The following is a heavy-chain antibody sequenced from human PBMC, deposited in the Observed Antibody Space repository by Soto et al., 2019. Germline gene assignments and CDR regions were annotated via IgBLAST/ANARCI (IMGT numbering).Heavy chain of an antibody. J-gene: IGHJ3*01. V-gene: IGHV1-46*03. CDR1: GYTFSNYY. Sequence: GASVKVSRKASGYTFSNYYMHWVRQAPGQGLEWMAIISPTGDSTVSAQKFQGRLIVTRDTSARTLYMELSSLTPDDTAVYYCTREYFVGCGSYSVWG. D-gene: IGHD3-10*01. CDR2: ISPTGDST. CDR3: TREYFVGCGSYSV.